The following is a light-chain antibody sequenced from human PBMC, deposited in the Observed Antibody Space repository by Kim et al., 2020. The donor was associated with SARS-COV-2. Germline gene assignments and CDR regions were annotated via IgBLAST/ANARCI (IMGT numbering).Light chain of an antibody. CDR1: SGHSSYA. J-gene: IGLJ3*02. CDR2: LNSDGSH. Sequence: QLVLPQSPSASASLGASDKLTCTLSSGHSSYAIAWHQQQPEKGPRYLMKLNSDGSHSKGDGIPDRFSGSSSGAERYLTISSLQSEDEADYYCQTWGTGIGFGGGTKLTVL. CDR3: QTWGTGIG. V-gene: IGLV4-69*01.